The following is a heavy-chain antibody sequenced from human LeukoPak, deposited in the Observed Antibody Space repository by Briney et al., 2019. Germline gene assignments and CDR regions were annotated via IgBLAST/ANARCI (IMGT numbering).Heavy chain of an antibody. J-gene: IGHJ4*02. D-gene: IGHD3-22*01. CDR2: ISGSGGST. Sequence: GGSLRLSCAASGFTFSSYAMSWVRQAPGKGLEWVSAISGSGGSTYYADSVKGRFTISRDNSKNTLYLQMNSLRAEDTAVYYCAKYNVGYYYDSSGYWYFDYWGQGTLVTVSP. CDR1: GFTFSSYA. V-gene: IGHV3-23*01. CDR3: AKYNVGYYYDSSGYWYFDY.